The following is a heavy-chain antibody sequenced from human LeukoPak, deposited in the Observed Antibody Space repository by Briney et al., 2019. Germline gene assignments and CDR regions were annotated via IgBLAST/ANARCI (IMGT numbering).Heavy chain of an antibody. CDR3: ARQGLPPDY. Sequence: GGSLRLSCTASGFTFSSYWMSWVRQAPGKGLEWVANIHQDGRETFYVDSVKGRFTISRDNAKNSLYLQMDSLRAEDTAVYYCARQGLPPDYWGQGTLVTVSS. CDR2: IHQDGRET. D-gene: IGHD6-25*01. J-gene: IGHJ4*02. V-gene: IGHV3-7*05. CDR1: GFTFSSYW.